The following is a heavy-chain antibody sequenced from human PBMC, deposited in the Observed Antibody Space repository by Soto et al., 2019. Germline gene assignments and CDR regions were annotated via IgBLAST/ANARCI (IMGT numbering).Heavy chain of an antibody. V-gene: IGHV1-18*01. Sequence: GASVKVSCKASGYTFTSYGISWVRQAPGQGLEWMGWISAYNGNTNYAQKLQGRVTMTTDTSTSTAYMELRSLRSDDTAVYYCARDQSIAVAGTQHYWGQGTLVTVSS. CDR1: GYTFTSYG. D-gene: IGHD6-19*01. CDR3: ARDQSIAVAGTQHY. J-gene: IGHJ4*02. CDR2: ISAYNGNT.